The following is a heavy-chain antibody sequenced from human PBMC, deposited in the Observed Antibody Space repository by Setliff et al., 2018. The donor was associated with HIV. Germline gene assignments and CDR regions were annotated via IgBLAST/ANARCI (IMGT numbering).Heavy chain of an antibody. D-gene: IGHD3-3*01. CDR3: ASEKKAWSVSDSFYEY. J-gene: IGHJ4*02. CDR2: VHYSGST. CDR1: GLSMSYNY. V-gene: IGHV4-59*01. Sequence: SETLSLTCTVSGLSMSYNYWTWIRQSPGKGLEWIGYVHYSGSTRYNPSLKSRVTISVDTSKKKFSLKLTSMTATDTTVYYCASEKKAWSVSDSFYEYWGQGVPVTVSS.